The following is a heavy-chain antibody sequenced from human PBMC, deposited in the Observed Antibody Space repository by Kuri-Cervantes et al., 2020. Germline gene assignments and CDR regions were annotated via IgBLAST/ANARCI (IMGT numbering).Heavy chain of an antibody. D-gene: IGHD6-13*01. V-gene: IGHV3-53*01. CDR1: GFTFSSYA. J-gene: IGHJ6*02. CDR2: IHRDGII. CDR3: VRDGGSATAAAAGNYYHGMDV. Sequence: GESLKISCAASGFTFSSYAMSWVRQAPGKGLEWVSFIHRDGIIRYADSVQGRFTISRDNSEDTLYLLMNSLRAEDTAVYFCVRDGGSATAAAAGNYYHGMDVWGQGTTVTVSS.